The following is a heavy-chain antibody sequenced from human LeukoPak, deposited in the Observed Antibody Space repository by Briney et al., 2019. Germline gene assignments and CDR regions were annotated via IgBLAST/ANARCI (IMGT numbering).Heavy chain of an antibody. CDR2: INPKSGAA. CDR3: ARGAEAETSPLDF. Sequence: ASVKVSCKASGYTFTNYGITWVRQAPGQGLEWLGWINPKSGAADYAQQFRGRVTMTRDTSINTDYMEMKRVTSDDTAVYYCARGAEAETSPLDFWGQGTLVTVSS. J-gene: IGHJ4*02. CDR1: GYTFTNYG. D-gene: IGHD6-13*01. V-gene: IGHV1-2*02.